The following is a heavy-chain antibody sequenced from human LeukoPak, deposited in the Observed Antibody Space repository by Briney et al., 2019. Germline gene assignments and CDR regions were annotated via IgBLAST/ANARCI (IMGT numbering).Heavy chain of an antibody. V-gene: IGHV3-49*03. D-gene: IGHD4-11*01. Sequence: PGGSLRLSCTASGFTFGDYAMSWFRQAPGKGLEWVGFIRSKAYGGTTEYAASVKGRFTISRDDSKNMLYLQMNSLKSEDTAVYYCSTLTSRGLSDSWGQGTLVTVSS. CDR1: GFTFGDYA. J-gene: IGHJ4*02. CDR2: IRSKAYGGTT. CDR3: STLTSRGLSDS.